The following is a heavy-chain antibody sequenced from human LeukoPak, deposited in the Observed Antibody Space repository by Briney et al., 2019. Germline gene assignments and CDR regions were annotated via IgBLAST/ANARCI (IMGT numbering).Heavy chain of an antibody. CDR1: GYSFTSYW. J-gene: IGHJ5*02. CDR2: IYPGDSDT. Sequence: GESLKISCKPSGYSFTSYWIGWVRQMPGKGLEWMEIIYPGDSDTRYSPSFQGQVTFSADKSISTAYLQWSSLKASDTALYYCARQNDYYDSSGYPPKFDPWGQGTLVSVSS. V-gene: IGHV5-51*01. D-gene: IGHD3-22*01. CDR3: ARQNDYYDSSGYPPKFDP.